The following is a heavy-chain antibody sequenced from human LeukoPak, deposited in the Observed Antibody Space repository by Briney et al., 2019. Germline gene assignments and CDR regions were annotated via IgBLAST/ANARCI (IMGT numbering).Heavy chain of an antibody. V-gene: IGHV3-30*03. J-gene: IGHJ4*02. Sequence: GGSLRLSCTGSGFTFSSYGIHWVRQAPGKGLEWVAVVSYDGNRKYYAESVKGRFTISKDNSKSTVYLEMCSLRGEDTAVYYCARVYETNGYLYWGQGSLVTVSS. CDR2: VSYDGNRK. D-gene: IGHD3-22*01. CDR3: ARVYETNGYLY. CDR1: GFTFSSYG.